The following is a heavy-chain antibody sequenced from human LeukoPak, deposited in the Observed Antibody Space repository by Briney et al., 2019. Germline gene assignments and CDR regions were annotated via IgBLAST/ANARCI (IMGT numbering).Heavy chain of an antibody. D-gene: IGHD3-10*01. V-gene: IGHV3-23*01. CDR1: GFTLSTHG. J-gene: IGHJ6*02. Sequence: GGSLRLSCAGEGFTLSTHGMSWVRQAPGKGLEWVSSISSRDTTTNYADSVKGRFTISRDNSKNTLYLQMNSLRAEDTAVYYCAKYGLTMVRGVIVQLGGMDVWGQGTTVTVSS. CDR3: AKYGLTMVRGVIVQLGGMDV. CDR2: ISSRDTTT.